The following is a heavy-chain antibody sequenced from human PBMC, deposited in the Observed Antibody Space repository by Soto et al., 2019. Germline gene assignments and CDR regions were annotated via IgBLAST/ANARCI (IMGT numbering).Heavy chain of an antibody. D-gene: IGHD6-13*01. CDR2: IYYSGST. J-gene: IGHJ4*02. CDR3: ARVIAAAGEYFDY. CDR1: GGSISSGGYY. V-gene: IGHV4-31*03. Sequence: SETPSLTCTVSGGSISSGGYYLSRIRQDPGKGLEWSGYIYYSGSTYYNPSLKSRVTISVDTSKNQFSLKLSSVTAADTAVYYCARVIAAAGEYFDYWGQGTLVTVSS.